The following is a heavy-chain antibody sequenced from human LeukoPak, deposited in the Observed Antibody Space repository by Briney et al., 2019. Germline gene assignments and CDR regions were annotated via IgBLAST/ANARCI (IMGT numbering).Heavy chain of an antibody. CDR1: GFTFSNYG. CDR2: IWYDGSNK. J-gene: IGHJ4*02. V-gene: IGHV3-33*06. CDR3: AKEHKSSGSYNDY. Sequence: GRSLRLSCAASGFTFSNYGMHWVRQAPGKGLEWVAVIWYDGSNKYYADSVKGRFTISRDNSKNTLSLQMNSLRAEDTAVYYCAKEHKSSGSYNDYWGQGTLVTVSS. D-gene: IGHD6-19*01.